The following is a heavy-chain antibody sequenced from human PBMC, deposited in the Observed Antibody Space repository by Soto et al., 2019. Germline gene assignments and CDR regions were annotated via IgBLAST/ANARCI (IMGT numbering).Heavy chain of an antibody. CDR3: ARGPYGGYTPRCGMDD. D-gene: IGHD6-25*01. V-gene: IGHV3-13*01. CDR2: IGNGSDT. CDR1: GFNQSTYD. J-gene: IGHJ6*02. Sequence: EVQLVESGGGLVQPGGCLRLSCAASGFNQSTYDMHWVRQTAGGDLEWVSSIGNGSDTYYPGSVRGRVTGSRDKGKKSLYLQINSRPSEYWAPYYWARGPYGGYTPRCGMDDWGLGTTVTVSS.